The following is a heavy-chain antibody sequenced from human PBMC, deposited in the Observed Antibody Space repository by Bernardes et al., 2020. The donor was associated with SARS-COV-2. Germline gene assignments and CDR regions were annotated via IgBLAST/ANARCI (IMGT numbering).Heavy chain of an antibody. Sequence: TLSLTCIVSGDSISNPYWTWIRQSAGKGLEWIGRIHFSGSANYNPSLRSRVTMSVDTSKNQFSLELSSVTAADTALYYCARVHWPAVKGAFDIWGQGTVVTVSS. V-gene: IGHV4-4*07. CDR2: IHFSGSA. D-gene: IGHD2-2*01. CDR3: ARVHWPAVKGAFDI. CDR1: GDSISNPY. J-gene: IGHJ3*02.